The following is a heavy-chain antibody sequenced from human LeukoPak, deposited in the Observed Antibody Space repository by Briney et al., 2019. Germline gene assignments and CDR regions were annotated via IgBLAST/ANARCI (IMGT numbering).Heavy chain of an antibody. CDR1: GFTFSNAW. Sequence: GGSLRLSCAASGFTFSNAWMNWVRQAPGKGLEWVGRIKSTTDGGTTDSAAPVKGRFTISRDDSKNTLYLQMDGLKTEDTAVYYCSTGGRRESDSSGFYLFYYGMDVWGQGTTVTVSS. D-gene: IGHD3-22*01. CDR2: IKSTTDGGTT. V-gene: IGHV3-15*01. J-gene: IGHJ6*02. CDR3: STGGRRESDSSGFYLFYYGMDV.